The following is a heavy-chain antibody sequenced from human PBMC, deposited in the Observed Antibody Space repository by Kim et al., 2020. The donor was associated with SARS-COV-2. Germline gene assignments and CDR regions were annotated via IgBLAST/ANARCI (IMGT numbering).Heavy chain of an antibody. CDR1: GYKFTSYW. D-gene: IGHD3-3*01. V-gene: IGHV5-51*01. Sequence: GESLKISCKGSGYKFTSYWIGWVRQMPGKGLEWMGIIYPGDSDTRYSPSFQGQVTISADKSINTAFLQWSSLKASDTAMYYCARRGFWSGYSRYGMDVWGQGTTVTVSS. CDR3: ARRGFWSGYSRYGMDV. J-gene: IGHJ6*02. CDR2: IYPGDSDT.